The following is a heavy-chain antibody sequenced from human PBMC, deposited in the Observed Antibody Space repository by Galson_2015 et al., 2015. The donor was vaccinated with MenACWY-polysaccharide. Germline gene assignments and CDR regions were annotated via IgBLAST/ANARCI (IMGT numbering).Heavy chain of an antibody. D-gene: IGHD4-17*01. CDR1: GGTLNNYA. J-gene: IGHJ6*02. CDR2: VVPLLGTT. Sequence: SVKVSCKASGGTLNNYAVVWVRQAPGQGLEWVGGVVPLLGTTTYAQKLQDRVTITADLYTSTAYMELINLRSGDTAVYYCGRTYGDYFYGMDVRGQGTTVTVSS. V-gene: IGHV1-69*10. CDR3: GRTYGDYFYGMDV.